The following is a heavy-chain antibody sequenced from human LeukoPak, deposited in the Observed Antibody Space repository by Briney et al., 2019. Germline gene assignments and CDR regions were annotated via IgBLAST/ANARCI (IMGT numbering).Heavy chain of an antibody. CDR2: IYYSGST. Sequence: SETLSLTCTVSGGSISSYYWSWIRQPPGKGLEWIGYIYYSGSTNYNPSLRSRVTISVDTSKNQFSLKLSSVTAADTAVYYCARARSVVVPAAIDYWGQGTLVTVSS. CDR3: ARARSVVVPAAIDY. CDR1: GGSISSYY. J-gene: IGHJ4*02. D-gene: IGHD2-2*01. V-gene: IGHV4-59*01.